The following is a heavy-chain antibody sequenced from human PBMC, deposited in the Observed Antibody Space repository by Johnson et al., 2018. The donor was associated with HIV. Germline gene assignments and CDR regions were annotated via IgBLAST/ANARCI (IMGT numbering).Heavy chain of an antibody. D-gene: IGHD1-14*01. Sequence: VQLVESGGGLVQPGGSLRLSCAASGFIVSTNYMTWVRQAPGKGLEWVSVIYSGGSTYYADSVKGRFTISRDNSKNTLYLQMNSLRAEDTAVYYCARDSVISGIELSRPDAFDIWGQGTMVTVSS. CDR2: IYSGGST. CDR1: GFIVSTNY. CDR3: ARDSVISGIELSRPDAFDI. V-gene: IGHV3-66*02. J-gene: IGHJ3*02.